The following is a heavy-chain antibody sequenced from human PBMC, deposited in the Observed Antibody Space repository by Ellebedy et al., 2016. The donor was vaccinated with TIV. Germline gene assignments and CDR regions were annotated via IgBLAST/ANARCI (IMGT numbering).Heavy chain of an antibody. CDR1: GASISSYY. Sequence: MPSETLSLTCSVSGASISSYYWSWIRQSPGKGLEWIGYMHYSGSSNYKSSLKSRVTISIDTSKNQLSLKLSSVTATDTAVYYCARRGDGYSLDWYFDLWGRGTLVTVSS. D-gene: IGHD5-24*01. CDR3: ARRGDGYSLDWYFDL. V-gene: IGHV4-59*08. CDR2: MHYSGSS. J-gene: IGHJ2*01.